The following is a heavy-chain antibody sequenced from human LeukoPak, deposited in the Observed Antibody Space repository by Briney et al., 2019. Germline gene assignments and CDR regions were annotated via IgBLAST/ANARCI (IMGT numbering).Heavy chain of an antibody. CDR2: ISGSGGST. CDR3: AEANRFVGVVVYFDY. Sequence: GGSLRLSCAASEFTFSSYGMSWVRQAPGKGLEWVSGISGSGGSTYYADSVKGRFTISRDNSKNTLYLQMNSLRAEDTAVYYCAEANRFVGVVVYFDYWGQGTLVTVSS. D-gene: IGHD3-3*01. V-gene: IGHV3-23*01. J-gene: IGHJ4*02. CDR1: EFTFSSYG.